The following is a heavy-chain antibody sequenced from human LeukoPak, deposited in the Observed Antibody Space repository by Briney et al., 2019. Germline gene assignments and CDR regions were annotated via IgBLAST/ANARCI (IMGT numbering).Heavy chain of an antibody. Sequence: LAGGSLRLSCAASGFTFSSYEMNWVRQAPGKGLEWVSYISSSGSTIYYADSVKGRFTISRDNAKNSLYLQMNSLRAEDTAVYYCARAGYSGYEYYFDYWGQGTLVTVSS. D-gene: IGHD5-12*01. CDR2: ISSSGSTI. V-gene: IGHV3-48*03. CDR3: ARAGYSGYEYYFDY. J-gene: IGHJ4*02. CDR1: GFTFSSYE.